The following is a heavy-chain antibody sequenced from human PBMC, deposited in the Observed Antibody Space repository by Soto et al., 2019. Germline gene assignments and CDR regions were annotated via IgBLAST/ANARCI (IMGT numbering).Heavy chain of an antibody. J-gene: IGHJ4*02. D-gene: IGHD3-10*01. CDR2: IWHDGMNK. Sequence: QVQLVESGGGVVQPERSLTLSCAASGFTFSSYGMHWVRQAPGKGLEWVAVIWHDGMNKYYADSVRGRFTISRDNSKNTLYLQMNSLRAEGTAVYYCARDRGSDDPIDYWGQGTLVTVSS. CDR1: GFTFSSYG. V-gene: IGHV3-33*01. CDR3: ARDRGSDDPIDY.